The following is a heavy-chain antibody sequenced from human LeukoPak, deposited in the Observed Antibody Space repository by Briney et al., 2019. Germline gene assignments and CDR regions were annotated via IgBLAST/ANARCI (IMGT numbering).Heavy chain of an antibody. CDR3: ARDSAPGYSSDWYRLGSFDY. D-gene: IGHD6-19*01. CDR2: ISSTRSYV. CDR1: GSSISSGYY. J-gene: IGHJ4*02. V-gene: IGHV3-21*06. Sequence: AETLSLTCTVSGSSISSGYYWDWVRQAPGKGLEWVSSISSTRSYVFYADSVKGRFTVSRDNAKNSLYLELDSLRAEDTAVYYCARDSAPGYSSDWYRLGSFDYWGQGTLVTVSS.